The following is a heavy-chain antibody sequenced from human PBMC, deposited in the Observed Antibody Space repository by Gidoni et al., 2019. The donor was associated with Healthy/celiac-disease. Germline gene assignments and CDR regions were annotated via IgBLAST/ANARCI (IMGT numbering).Heavy chain of an antibody. J-gene: IGHJ4*02. Sequence: QVQLVQSGAEVKKPGSSVKVSCKASGGTFSSYAISWVRQAPGQGLEWMGGIILIFGTANYAQKFQGRVTITADKSTSTAYMELSSLRSEDTAVYYCASGYYDSSGYPKTYFDYWGQGTLVTVSS. V-gene: IGHV1-69*06. CDR1: GGTFSSYA. D-gene: IGHD3-22*01. CDR2: IILIFGTA. CDR3: ASGYYDSSGYPKTYFDY.